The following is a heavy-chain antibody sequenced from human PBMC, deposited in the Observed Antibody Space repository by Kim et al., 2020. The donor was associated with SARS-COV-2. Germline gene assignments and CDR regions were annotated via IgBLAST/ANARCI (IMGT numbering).Heavy chain of an antibody. Sequence: GGSLRLSCAASGFTFSSYGMHWVRQAPGKGLEWVAVISYDGSNKYYADSVKGRFTISRDNSKNTLYLQMNSLRAEDTAVYYCAKDLGYSSGYGGKYWGQGTLVTVSS. CDR3: AKDLGYSSGYGGKY. D-gene: IGHD5-12*01. CDR2: ISYDGSNK. V-gene: IGHV3-30*18. J-gene: IGHJ4*02. CDR1: GFTFSSYG.